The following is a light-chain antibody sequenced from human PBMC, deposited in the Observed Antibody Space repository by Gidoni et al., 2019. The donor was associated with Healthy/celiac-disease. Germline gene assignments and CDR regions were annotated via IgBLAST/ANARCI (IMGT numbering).Light chain of an antibody. V-gene: IGKV3-11*01. Sequence: EIVLTPSPATLSLSPGESATLSCRASQSVSSYLAWYQQKPGQAPRLLIYDAYNTATGLPVRCSGSGSGTDFTLTISSLEPEDFAVYYVQQRSNWPPLTFGGGTKVEIK. J-gene: IGKJ4*01. CDR3: QQRSNWPPLT. CDR2: DAY. CDR1: QSVSSY.